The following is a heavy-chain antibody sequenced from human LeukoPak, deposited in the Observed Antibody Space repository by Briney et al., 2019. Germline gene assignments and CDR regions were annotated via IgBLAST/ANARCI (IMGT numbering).Heavy chain of an antibody. CDR3: AKRGVVIRVILVGFHKEAYYFDS. V-gene: IGHV3-23*01. J-gene: IGHJ4*02. Sequence: GGSLRLSCAVSGITLSNYGMSWVRQAPGKGLEWVAGISDSGGRTNYADSAKGRFAISRDNPRNTLYLQMNSLRAEDTAVYFCAKRGVVIRVILVGFHKEAYYFDSWGQGALVTVSS. CDR2: ISDSGGRT. D-gene: IGHD3-22*01. CDR1: GITLSNYG.